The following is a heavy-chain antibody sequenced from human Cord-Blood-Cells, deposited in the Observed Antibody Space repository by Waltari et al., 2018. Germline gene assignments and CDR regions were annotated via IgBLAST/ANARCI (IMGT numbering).Heavy chain of an antibody. CDR3: ARDHRSYAFDY. J-gene: IGHJ4*02. V-gene: IGHV3-33*01. D-gene: IGHD1-26*01. Sequence: QVQLVESGGGVVQPGRSLRPSCAASGFTFRCSGLPWVRQAPGKGLEWVAVIWYDGSNKYYADSVKGRFTISRDNSKNTLYLQMNSLRAEDTAVYYCARDHRSYAFDYWGQGTLVTVSS. CDR2: IWYDGSNK. CDR1: GFTFRCSG.